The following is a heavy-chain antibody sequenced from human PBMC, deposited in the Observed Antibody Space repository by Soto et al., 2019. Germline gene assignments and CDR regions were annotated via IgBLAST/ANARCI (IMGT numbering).Heavy chain of an antibody. V-gene: IGHV1-8*01. CDR1: GYTFTSYD. CDR3: ARVQYSSGWYLGDWYFDL. Sequence: QVQLVQSGAEVKKPGASVKVSCKASGYTFTSYDINWVRQATGQGLEWRGWMNPNSGNTGYAQKFQGRVTMTRNTSISTAYMELSSLRSEDTAVYYCARVQYSSGWYLGDWYFDLWGRGTLVTVSS. J-gene: IGHJ2*01. CDR2: MNPNSGNT. D-gene: IGHD6-19*01.